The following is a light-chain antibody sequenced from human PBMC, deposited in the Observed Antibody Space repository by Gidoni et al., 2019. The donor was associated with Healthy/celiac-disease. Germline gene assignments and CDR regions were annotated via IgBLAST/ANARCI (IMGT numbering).Light chain of an antibody. CDR2: AAS. CDR1: QSISSY. J-gene: IGKJ2*01. V-gene: IGKV1-39*01. Sequence: DIQLTQSPSSLSASVGDRVPITCRASQSISSYLNWYQQKPGKAPKCLIYAASSLQGGVPSRFSGSGSGTDFTLTISSLQPEDFATYYCQQSYSTPYTFGQGTKLEIK. CDR3: QQSYSTPYT.